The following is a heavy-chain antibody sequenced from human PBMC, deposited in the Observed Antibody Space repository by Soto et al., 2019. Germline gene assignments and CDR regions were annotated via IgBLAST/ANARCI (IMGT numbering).Heavy chain of an antibody. CDR2: INSDGSST. CDR3: AIDFEY. J-gene: IGHJ4*02. V-gene: IGHV3-74*01. Sequence: EVQLVESGGGLVQPGGSLRLSCEASGFTFSTYWMHWVRQAPGKGLVWVSRINSDGSSTNYADSVKGRVTISRDNAKNTLYLQLNSLRPEDTAVYYCAIDFEYWGPGTLVTVSS. CDR1: GFTFSTYW.